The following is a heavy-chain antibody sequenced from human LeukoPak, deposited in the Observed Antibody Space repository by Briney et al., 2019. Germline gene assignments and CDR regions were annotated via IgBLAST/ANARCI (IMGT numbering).Heavy chain of an antibody. CDR3: TTRRILGYCSSTSCHYYYYYYMDV. D-gene: IGHD2-2*01. CDR1: GFTFSNAW. Sequence: GGSLRLSCAASGFTFSNAWMSWVRQAPGKGLEWVGRIKSKTDGCTTDYAAPVKGRFTISRDDSKNTLYLQMNSLKTEDTAVYYCTTRRILGYCSSTSCHYYYYYYMDVWGKGTTVTVSS. CDR2: IKSKTDGCTT. V-gene: IGHV3-15*01. J-gene: IGHJ6*03.